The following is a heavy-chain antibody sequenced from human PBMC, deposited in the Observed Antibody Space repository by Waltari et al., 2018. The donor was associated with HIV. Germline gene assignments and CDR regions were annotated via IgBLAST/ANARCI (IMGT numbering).Heavy chain of an antibody. CDR1: GSPSCIYW. CDR2: IKQDGSEK. Sequence: LVQPGGSLRLSCTAPGSPSCIYWMSWVRQAPGKGLEWVANIKQDGSEKYYVDSVKGRFTISRDNAKNSLYLQMNSLRAEDTAVYYCARDNWNDGLDIWGQGTMVTVSS. CDR3: ARDNWNDGLDI. J-gene: IGHJ3*02. D-gene: IGHD1-1*01. V-gene: IGHV3-7*01.